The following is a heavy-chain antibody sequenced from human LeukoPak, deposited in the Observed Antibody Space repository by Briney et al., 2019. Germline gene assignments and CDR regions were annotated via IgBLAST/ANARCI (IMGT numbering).Heavy chain of an antibody. D-gene: IGHD1-26*01. CDR1: GFTFSSYA. Sequence: GGSLRLSCAASGFTFSSYAMHWVRQAPGKGLEWVAVISYDGSNKYYAGSVKGRFTISRDNSKNTLYLQMNSLRAEDTAVYYCARDHSGSPDYWGQGTLVTVSS. CDR3: ARDHSGSPDY. V-gene: IGHV3-30-3*01. J-gene: IGHJ4*02. CDR2: ISYDGSNK.